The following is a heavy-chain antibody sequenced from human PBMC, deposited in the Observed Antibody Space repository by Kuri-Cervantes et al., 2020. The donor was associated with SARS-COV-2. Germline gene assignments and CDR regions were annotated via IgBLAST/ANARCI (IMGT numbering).Heavy chain of an antibody. CDR2: IKQDGSEK. Sequence: GESLKISCEASGISFSYYWMTWVRQTPGRGLEWVANIKQDGSEKYYVDSVKGRFTISRDNAGNSLFLQMNSLRSEDTAVYYCASSHQNTIFGGNWFDPWGQGTLVTVS. CDR1: GISFSYYW. J-gene: IGHJ5*02. D-gene: IGHD3-3*01. V-gene: IGHV3-7*01. CDR3: ASSHQNTIFGGNWFDP.